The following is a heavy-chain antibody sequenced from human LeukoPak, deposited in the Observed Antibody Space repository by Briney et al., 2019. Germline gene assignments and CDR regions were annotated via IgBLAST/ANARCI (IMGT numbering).Heavy chain of an antibody. D-gene: IGHD3-16*01. CDR2: IYPGDSDT. J-gene: IGHJ4*02. CDR3: ARGMYYFDY. Sequence: GESLKISCKGSGYSCTSYWSGWGRQMPGKGVEWLGIIYPGDSDTRYSPSFQGQVTISADKSISTAYLQWSSLKASDTAMYYCARGMYYFDYWGQGTLVTVSS. CDR1: GYSCTSYW. V-gene: IGHV5-51*01.